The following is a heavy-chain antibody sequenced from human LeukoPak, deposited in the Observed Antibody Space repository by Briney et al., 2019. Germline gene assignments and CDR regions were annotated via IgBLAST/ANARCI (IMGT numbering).Heavy chain of an antibody. D-gene: IGHD3-22*01. V-gene: IGHV3-15*07. CDR1: GLSLRNVW. Sequence: GGSLRLSCAVSGLSLRNVWMNWLRQAPGKGLEWVGLIKRETDGGTADFAAPVKGRFTISRDDSKNTLYLQMNRLTSEDTAVYYCAQGSGFYYDYWGQGTLVTVSS. J-gene: IGHJ4*02. CDR2: IKRETDGGTA. CDR3: AQGSGFYYDY.